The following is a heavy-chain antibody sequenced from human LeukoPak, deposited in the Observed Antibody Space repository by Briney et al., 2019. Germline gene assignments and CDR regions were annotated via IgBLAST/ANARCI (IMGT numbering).Heavy chain of an antibody. CDR3: AREWLSQESFDY. CDR1: GGSISSYY. D-gene: IGHD3-22*01. V-gene: IGHV4-59*12. J-gene: IGHJ4*02. CDR2: ISYSGST. Sequence: PSETLSLTCTVSGGSISSYYWSWIRQPPGKGLEWIGYISYSGSTYYNPSLKSRVTISVDTSKNQFSLNLSSVTAADTAVYYCAREWLSQESFDYWGQGTLVTVSS.